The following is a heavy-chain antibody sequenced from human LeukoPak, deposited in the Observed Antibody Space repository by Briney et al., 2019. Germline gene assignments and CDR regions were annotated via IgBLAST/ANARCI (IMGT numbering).Heavy chain of an antibody. CDR2: IYYSGST. Sequence: KPSETLSLTCTVSGGSISSYYWRWIRQPPGKGVEGIGYIYYSGSTNYNPSLKRRVTISVDTSKNQLSLKLSSVTAADTAVYYCAAYYYDSSGYFRRFDYWGQGTLVTVSS. CDR1: GGSISSYY. J-gene: IGHJ4*02. CDR3: AAYYYDSSGYFRRFDY. D-gene: IGHD3-22*01. V-gene: IGHV4-59*01.